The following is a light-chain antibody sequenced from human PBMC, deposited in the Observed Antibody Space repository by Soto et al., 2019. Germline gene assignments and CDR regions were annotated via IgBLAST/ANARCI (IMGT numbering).Light chain of an antibody. CDR2: ANI. CDR1: FNDVGGYNY. Sequence: QSALTQPPSASGSPGQSVTISCTGTFNDVGGYNYVSWYQQHPGKAPKLLIYANINRPSGVPDRFSGSKSGTSASLAITGLQAEDEADYYCQSYDSSLSGYVFGTGTKVTVL. V-gene: IGLV2-8*01. J-gene: IGLJ1*01. CDR3: QSYDSSLSGYV.